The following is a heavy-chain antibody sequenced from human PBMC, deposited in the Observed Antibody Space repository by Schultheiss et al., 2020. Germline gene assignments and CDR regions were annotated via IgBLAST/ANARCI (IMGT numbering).Heavy chain of an antibody. D-gene: IGHD6-13*01. CDR2: ISTSGGST. CDR3: AKLAAAAGTFNGEGRN. Sequence: GGSLRLSCAASGFTFDDYAMHWVRQAPGKGLEWVSGISTSGGSTYYADSVKGRFTISRDNPKNTLYLQVNSLRAEDTAVYYCAKLAAAAGTFNGEGRNWGQGTLVTVSS. CDR1: GFTFDDYA. J-gene: IGHJ4*02. V-gene: IGHV3-23*01.